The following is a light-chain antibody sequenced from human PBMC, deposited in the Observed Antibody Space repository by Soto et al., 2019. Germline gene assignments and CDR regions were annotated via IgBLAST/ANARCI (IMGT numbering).Light chain of an antibody. CDR3: GTWDSSLSAGGV. V-gene: IGLV1-51*02. CDR2: ENN. CDR1: SSNIGNNY. Sequence: QSVLTQPPSVSAAPGQKVTISCSGSSSNIGNNYVSWYQQLPGTAPKLLIYENNKRPSGIPDRFSGSKSGTSATLGITGLQTGDEADYYCGTWDSSLSAGGVFGTGTKHTVL. J-gene: IGLJ1*01.